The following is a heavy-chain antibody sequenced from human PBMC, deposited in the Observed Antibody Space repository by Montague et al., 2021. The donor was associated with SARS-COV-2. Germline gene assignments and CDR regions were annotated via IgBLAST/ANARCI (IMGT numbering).Heavy chain of an antibody. CDR1: GGSIFSGSYY. Sequence: TLSLTCTVSGGSIFSGSYYWSWIRQPAGNLLEWIGRIYTSGSTNYNPSLKSRVTISVDTSKNQFSLKLSSVTAADTAVYYCARDGGIGDSGSNTWSYYYYGMDVWGQGTTVTVSS. CDR2: IYTSGST. J-gene: IGHJ6*02. D-gene: IGHD3-22*01. CDR3: ARDGGIGDSGSNTWSYYYYGMDV. V-gene: IGHV4-61*02.